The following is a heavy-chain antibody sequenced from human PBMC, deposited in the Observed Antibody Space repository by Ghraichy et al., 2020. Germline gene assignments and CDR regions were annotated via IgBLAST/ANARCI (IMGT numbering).Heavy chain of an antibody. CDR1: GGSISSGTYY. CDR2: IYTSGST. J-gene: IGHJ6*02. CDR3: ARDFQPLTSRYGMDV. V-gene: IGHV4-61*02. D-gene: IGHD2/OR15-2a*01. Sequence: SETLSLTCTVSGGSISSGTYYWSWIRQPAGKGLEWIGRIYTSGSTNYSPSLKSRVTISVDTSKNQFSLRLSSVTAADTAVYYCARDFQPLTSRYGMDVWGQGTTVTVSS.